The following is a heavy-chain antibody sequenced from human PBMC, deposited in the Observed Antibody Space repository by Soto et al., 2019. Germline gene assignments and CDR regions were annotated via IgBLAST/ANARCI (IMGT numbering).Heavy chain of an antibody. J-gene: IGHJ6*02. Sequence: EMQLVESGGGLVQPGMSLRLSCAASGLTFDDYAMYWVRQVPGKGLEWVSGISWNSGRIGYADSVKGRVTISRDNAKNSLYLQMNSLRPEDTALYYCTKARLWGGDGYNSYYYNAMDVWGQGTTVTVSS. V-gene: IGHV3-9*01. CDR3: TKARLWGGDGYNSYYYNAMDV. D-gene: IGHD3-16*01. CDR2: ISWNSGRI. CDR1: GLTFDDYA.